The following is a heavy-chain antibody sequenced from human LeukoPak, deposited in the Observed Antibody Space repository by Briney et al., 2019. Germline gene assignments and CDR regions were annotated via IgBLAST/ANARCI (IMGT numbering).Heavy chain of an antibody. CDR2: ISNDGSDI. Sequence: GGSLRLSCAVSGFTFSSHWMHWVRQAPGKGLVWVSRISNDGSDIKYADSVKGRFTMSRDNAQNTLYLQMNSLRAEDTAVYYCARGNVGPDYWGQGTLVTVSA. J-gene: IGHJ4*02. V-gene: IGHV3-74*01. D-gene: IGHD1-1*01. CDR3: ARGNVGPDY. CDR1: GFTFSSHW.